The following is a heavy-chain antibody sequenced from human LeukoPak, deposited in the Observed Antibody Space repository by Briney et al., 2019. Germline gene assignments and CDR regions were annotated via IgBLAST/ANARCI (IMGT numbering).Heavy chain of an antibody. V-gene: IGHV4-34*01. CDR3: ARKEGGQLVNTRRWFDP. CDR1: GGSFSGYY. J-gene: IGHJ5*02. D-gene: IGHD6-13*01. CDR2: INHSGST. Sequence: SETLSLTCAVYGGSFSGYYWSWIRQPPGKGLEWIGEINHSGSTNYNPSLKSRVTISVDTSKNQFSLKLRSVTAADTAVYHCARKEGGQLVNTRRWFDPWGQGTLVTVSS.